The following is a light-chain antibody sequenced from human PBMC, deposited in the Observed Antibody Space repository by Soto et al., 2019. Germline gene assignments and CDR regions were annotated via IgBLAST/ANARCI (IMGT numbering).Light chain of an antibody. CDR1: SSDVGGYNY. J-gene: IGLJ1*01. V-gene: IGLV2-11*01. Sequence: QSVLTQPRSVSGSPGQSVTISCSGTSSDVGGYNYVSWYQQHPGKAPKLMIYDVSKWPSGVPDRFSGSKSGNTASLTISGLQAEDEADYYCCSYASRYTYVFGTGTKVTVL. CDR2: DVS. CDR3: CSYASRYTYV.